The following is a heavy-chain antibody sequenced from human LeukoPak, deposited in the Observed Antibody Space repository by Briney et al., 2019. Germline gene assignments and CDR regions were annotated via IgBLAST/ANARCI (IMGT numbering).Heavy chain of an antibody. Sequence: GGSLRLSCAASGFTFSDYYMSWVRQAPGKGLEWVSYISSGGSTIYYADSVKGRFTISRHNAKNSLFLQMNSLRAEDTAVYYCAKVQDGSNWYEYFQHWGQGTLVTVSS. J-gene: IGHJ1*01. CDR1: GFTFSDYY. CDR3: AKVQDGSNWYEYFQH. V-gene: IGHV3-11*04. CDR2: ISSGGSTI. D-gene: IGHD6-13*01.